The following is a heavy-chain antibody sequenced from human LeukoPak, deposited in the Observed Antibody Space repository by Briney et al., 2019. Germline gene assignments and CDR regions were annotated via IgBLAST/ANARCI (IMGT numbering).Heavy chain of an antibody. CDR3: ARHDFDLPMIYSFFVH. CDR1: GYTFTKYY. D-gene: IGHD3-3*01. Sequence: GASVKVSCKASGYTFTKYYMNWVRQAPGQGLEWMGIMHPTGDSTNYAQKFQGRVTLTRDTSTGTFYMELSSLTSEDTAVYYCARHDFDLPMIYSFFVHWGQGTLVTVSP. J-gene: IGHJ5*02. CDR2: MHPTGDST. V-gene: IGHV1-46*01.